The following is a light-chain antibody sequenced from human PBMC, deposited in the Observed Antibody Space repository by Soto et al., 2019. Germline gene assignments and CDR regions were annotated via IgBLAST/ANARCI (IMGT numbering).Light chain of an antibody. Sequence: QSPLTQHASVSGSPGQSITISCIGTSRDVGGYNYLSWCQQYPGKVPKLMIYEVSNRPSGVSNRVSGSTSRNTAPLTISGLQAGDEADYYCSSYTRSSSYVLGKRTKVT. CDR1: SRDVGGYNY. CDR2: EVS. CDR3: SSYTRSSSYV. J-gene: IGLJ1*01. V-gene: IGLV2-14*01.